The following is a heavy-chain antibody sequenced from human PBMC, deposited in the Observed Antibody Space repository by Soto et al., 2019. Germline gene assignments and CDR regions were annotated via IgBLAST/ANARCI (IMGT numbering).Heavy chain of an antibody. CDR2: IYYSGST. Sequence: PSETLSLTCTVSGGSISSYYWSWIRQPPGKGLEWIGYIYYSGSTNYNPSLKSRVTISVDTSKNQFSLKLSSVTAADTAVYYCARTYSSGWPHYYYYMDVWGKGTTVTVSS. J-gene: IGHJ6*03. CDR3: ARTYSSGWPHYYYYMDV. CDR1: GGSISSYY. V-gene: IGHV4-59*01. D-gene: IGHD6-19*01.